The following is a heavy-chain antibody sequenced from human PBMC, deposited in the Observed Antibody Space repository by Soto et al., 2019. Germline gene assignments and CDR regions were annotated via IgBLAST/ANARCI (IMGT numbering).Heavy chain of an antibody. CDR2: SIPIFGTA. D-gene: IGHD3-22*01. Sequence: QVQLVQSGAEVKKPGSSVKVSCKASGGTFSSYAISWVRQAPGQGLEWMGGSIPIFGTANYAQKFQGRVTMPSDESTGTAYMELSSLRSEDTAVYYCARCPSGYYDSRTSCAFDIWGQGTMVTVSS. V-gene: IGHV1-69*05. J-gene: IGHJ3*02. CDR1: GGTFSSYA. CDR3: ARCPSGYYDSRTSCAFDI.